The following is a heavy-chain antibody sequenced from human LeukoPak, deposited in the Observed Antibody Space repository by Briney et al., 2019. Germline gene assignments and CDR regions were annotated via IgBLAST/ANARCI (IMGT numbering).Heavy chain of an antibody. CDR1: GFIFGDYY. D-gene: IGHD5-12*01. CDR2: ISSSGSTI. CDR3: ARDPGSGYEEHFDY. J-gene: IGHJ4*02. Sequence: PGGSLRLSCAASGFIFGDYYMSWIRQAPGKGLEWVSYISSSGSTIYYTDSVKGRFTISRDNAKDSLYLQMNSLRAEDTAVYYCARDPGSGYEEHFDYWGQGTLVTVSS. V-gene: IGHV3-11*01.